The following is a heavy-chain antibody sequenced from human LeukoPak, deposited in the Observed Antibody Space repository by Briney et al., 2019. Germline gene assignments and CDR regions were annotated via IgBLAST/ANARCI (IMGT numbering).Heavy chain of an antibody. J-gene: IGHJ4*02. CDR3: ARGDYYGSGNY. D-gene: IGHD3-10*01. CDR2: IYYSGST. CDR1: GGSISSYY. Sequence: PSETLSLTCTVPGGSISSYYWSWIRQPPGKGLEWIGYIYYSGSTNYNPSLKSRVTISVDTSKNQFSLKLSSVTAADTAVYYCARGDYYGSGNYWGQGTLVTVSS. V-gene: IGHV4-59*01.